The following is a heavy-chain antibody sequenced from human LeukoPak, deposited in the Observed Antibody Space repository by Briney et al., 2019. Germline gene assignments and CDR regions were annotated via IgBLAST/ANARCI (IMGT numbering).Heavy chain of an antibody. CDR3: ARGSYGESLDY. V-gene: IGHV3-20*04. Sequence: GGSLRISCAASGFTFDDYGMSWVRQAPGKGLEWVSGINWNGGSTGYADSVKGRFTISRDNAKNSLYLQMNSLRAEDTALYYCARGSYGESLDYWGQGTLVTVSS. D-gene: IGHD4-17*01. CDR2: INWNGGST. J-gene: IGHJ4*02. CDR1: GFTFDDYG.